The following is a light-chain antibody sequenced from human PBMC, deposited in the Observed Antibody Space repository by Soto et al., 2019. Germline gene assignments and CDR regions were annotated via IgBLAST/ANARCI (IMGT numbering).Light chain of an antibody. V-gene: IGLV1-40*01. CDR1: NSNIGADCG. J-gene: IGLJ3*02. CDR2: DNT. CDR3: QSYDTNLFGPV. Sequence: QSVLTQPPSVSGAPGQRVTISCTGTNSNIGADCGVHWYQQFPGTAPKLLIYDNTNRPSGVPDRFSGSRSATSASLAITGLQPDDEADYYCQSYDTNLFGPVFGAGTKVTVL.